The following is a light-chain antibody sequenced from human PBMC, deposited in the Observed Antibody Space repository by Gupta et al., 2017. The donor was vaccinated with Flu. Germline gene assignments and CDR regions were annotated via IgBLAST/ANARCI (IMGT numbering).Light chain of an antibody. CDR3: QPRSNWPGT. CDR2: DAS. CDR1: QSASSY. V-gene: IGKV3-11*01. Sequence: EIVLTQSPATLSLSPGERATLSGRDSQSASSYLAWYQQKPSQAHRLLIHDASNRATGIPARVSSSGSTTDFTLTISSLAPEDFADYCCQPRSNWPGTFGPGTKVDIK. J-gene: IGKJ3*01.